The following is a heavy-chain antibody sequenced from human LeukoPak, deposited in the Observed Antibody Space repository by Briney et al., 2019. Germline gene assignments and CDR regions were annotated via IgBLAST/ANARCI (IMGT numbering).Heavy chain of an antibody. J-gene: IGHJ4*02. V-gene: IGHV3-23*01. CDR3: AKDRDYGDLDY. CDR1: GFPFSSHG. CDR2: ISPGGGPT. D-gene: IGHD4-17*01. Sequence: GGTLRLSCAGSGFPFSSHGMNWVRQAPGKGLEWVSGISPGGGPTYYADSVKGRFTISRDDSKNTLYLQMKNLRAEDTAVYYCAKDRDYGDLDYWGQGTLVTVSS.